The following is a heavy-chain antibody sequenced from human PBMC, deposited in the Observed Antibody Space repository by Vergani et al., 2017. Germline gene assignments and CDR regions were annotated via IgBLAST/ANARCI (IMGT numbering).Heavy chain of an antibody. CDR1: FDSIRNLY. D-gene: IGHD6-19*01. J-gene: IGHJ5*02. CDR2: IHYSENT. V-gene: IGHV4-59*11. CDR3: ASDTHSGQRADR. Sequence: QVQLQESGPGLVKSSETLSLPCSVSFDSIRNLYCNWIRQPPGKGLEWIGSIHYSENTNYNPSLKTRVTISVDTSKNQFSLTLTSVTAADTAVYYFASDTHSGQRADRWGQGILVTVTS.